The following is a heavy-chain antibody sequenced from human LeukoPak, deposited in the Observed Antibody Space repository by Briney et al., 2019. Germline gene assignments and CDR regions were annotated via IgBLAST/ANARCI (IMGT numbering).Heavy chain of an antibody. CDR1: GGSISSSSYY. Sequence: PSETLSLTCTVSGGSISSSSYYWGWIRQPPGKGLEWIGSIYYSGSTYYNPSLKSRVTISVDTSKNQFSLKLSSVTAADTAVYYCARDLEIVVVPAASWFDPWGQGTLVTASS. D-gene: IGHD2-2*01. V-gene: IGHV4-39*07. CDR2: IYYSGST. J-gene: IGHJ5*02. CDR3: ARDLEIVVVPAASWFDP.